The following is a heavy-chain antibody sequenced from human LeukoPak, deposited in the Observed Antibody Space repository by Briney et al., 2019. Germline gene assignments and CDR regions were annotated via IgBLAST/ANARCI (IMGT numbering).Heavy chain of an antibody. Sequence: PGGSLRLSCAASGFTFSSYWMSWVRQAPGKGLEWVSYISSSSSTIYYADSVKGRFTISRDNAKNSLYLQMNSLRAEDTAVYYCARELLGSGSYRCFDYWGQGTLVTVSS. V-gene: IGHV3-48*01. J-gene: IGHJ4*02. CDR2: ISSSSSTI. CDR3: ARELLGSGSYRCFDY. CDR1: GFTFSSYW. D-gene: IGHD3-10*01.